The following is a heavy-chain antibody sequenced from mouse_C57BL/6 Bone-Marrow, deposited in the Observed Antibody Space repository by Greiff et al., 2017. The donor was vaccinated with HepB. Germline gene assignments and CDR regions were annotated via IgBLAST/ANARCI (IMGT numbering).Heavy chain of an antibody. Sequence: EVQLVESGGGLVKPGGSLKLSCAASGFTFSDYGMHWVRQAPEKGLEWVAYISRGNSTIYYADTVKGRFTISRDNAKNTLFLQMTSMRSEDAAMYYCSRTITTYYYAMDYWGQGTSVTVTS. CDR3: SRTITTYYYAMDY. V-gene: IGHV5-17*01. CDR2: ISRGNSTI. J-gene: IGHJ4*01. CDR1: GFTFSDYG. D-gene: IGHD2-4*01.